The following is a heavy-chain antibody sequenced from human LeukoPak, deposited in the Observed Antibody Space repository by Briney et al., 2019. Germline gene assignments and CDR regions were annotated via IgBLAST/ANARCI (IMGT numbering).Heavy chain of an antibody. J-gene: IGHJ3*02. CDR2: IYYSGST. V-gene: IGHV4-31*03. Sequence: SQTLSLTCTVSGGSISSGGYFWSWIRQHPGKGLEWIGYIYYSGSTYYNPSLKSRVTISVDTSKNQFSLKLSSVTAADTAVYYCARDRTRGGSGAFDIWGQGTMVTVSS. CDR3: ARDRTRGGSGAFDI. CDR1: GGSISSGGYF. D-gene: IGHD5-12*01.